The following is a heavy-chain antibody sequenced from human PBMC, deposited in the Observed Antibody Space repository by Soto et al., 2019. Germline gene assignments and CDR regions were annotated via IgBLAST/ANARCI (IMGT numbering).Heavy chain of an antibody. J-gene: IGHJ6*02. CDR2: INTDGSRR. Sequence: EVQLAESGGGLLQPGGSLRLSCAASGFTFSSYWMHWVRQAPGKGLVWVSRINTDGSRRDFADSVKGRFTISRDNAKNTLCLQMNSLRAEDTAVYYCARGGSGYYGDDYGMDVWGQGTTVTVSS. CDR3: ARGGSGYYGDDYGMDV. D-gene: IGHD3-10*01. CDR1: GFTFSSYW. V-gene: IGHV3-74*02.